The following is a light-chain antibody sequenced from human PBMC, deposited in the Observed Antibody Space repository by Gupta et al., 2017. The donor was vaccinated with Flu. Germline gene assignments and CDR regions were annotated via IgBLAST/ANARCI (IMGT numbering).Light chain of an antibody. CDR3: NTYAGNNNCV. V-gene: IGLV2-8*01. J-gene: IGLJ1*01. CDR1: SSVVGAYNY. Sequence: SGTNSCTGASSVVGAYNYVSWQHQYTGKAHSLMIHEGNKRPSAVTDRLSASKYGKTASLTVSARQEEDEDDYYCNTYAGNNNCVFGTGTKVTVL. CDR2: EGN.